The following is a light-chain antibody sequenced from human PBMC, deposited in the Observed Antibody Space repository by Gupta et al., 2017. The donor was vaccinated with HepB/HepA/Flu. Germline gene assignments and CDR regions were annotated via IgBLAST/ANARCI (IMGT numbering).Light chain of an antibody. CDR2: SAS. Sequence: AFQLTQFPSSLSASVGDSVTITCRASQGINSALAWYQQKSGKAPDLLIYSASSLESGVPSRFSGSGYGTEFTLTISSLQPEDSAIYYCQQFNNYPLTFGGGTKVEIK. CDR1: QGINSA. J-gene: IGKJ4*01. V-gene: IGKV1D-13*01. CDR3: QQFNNYPLT.